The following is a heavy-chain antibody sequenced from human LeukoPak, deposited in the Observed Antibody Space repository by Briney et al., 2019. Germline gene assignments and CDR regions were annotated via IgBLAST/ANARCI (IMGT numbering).Heavy chain of an antibody. V-gene: IGHV3-21*01. Sequence: GGSLKLSCATSGFTFNNYNMNWVRQAPGRALEWVSSITSSGTYIFYADSVKGRFTISRDNAKNSLYLQMNSLGPEDTAVYYCARVPSWKGYMDVWGKGTTVTVSS. CDR2: ITSSGTYI. D-gene: IGHD1-1*01. CDR1: GFTFNNYN. J-gene: IGHJ6*03. CDR3: ARVPSWKGYMDV.